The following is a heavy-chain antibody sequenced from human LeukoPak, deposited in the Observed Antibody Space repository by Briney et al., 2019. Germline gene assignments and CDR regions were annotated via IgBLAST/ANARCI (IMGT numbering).Heavy chain of an antibody. Sequence: ASVKVSCKASGYTFTSYYIHWVRQAPGQGLEWMGLINPSGGSTNYAQKFQGRVTMTRDTSTSTVYMELSSLRSEDTAVYYCAKDIRRGYNYGYDQFAYWGLGTLVTVSS. CDR1: GYTFTSYY. J-gene: IGHJ4*02. V-gene: IGHV1-46*01. CDR2: INPSGGST. CDR3: AKDIRRGYNYGYDQFAY. D-gene: IGHD5-18*01.